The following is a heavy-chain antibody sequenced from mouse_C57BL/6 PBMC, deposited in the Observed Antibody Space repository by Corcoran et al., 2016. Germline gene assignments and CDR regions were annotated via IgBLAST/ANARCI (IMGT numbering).Heavy chain of an antibody. Sequence: QIQLVQSGPELKKPGETVKISCKASGYTFTTYGMSWVKQAPGKGLKWMGWINTYSGVPTYADDFKGRFAFSLETSASTAYLQINNLKNEDTATYFCARLGGSSYGYYFDYWGQGTTLTVSS. CDR3: ARLGGSSYGYYFDY. D-gene: IGHD1-1*01. CDR1: GYTFTTYG. CDR2: INTYSGVP. V-gene: IGHV9-3*01. J-gene: IGHJ2*01.